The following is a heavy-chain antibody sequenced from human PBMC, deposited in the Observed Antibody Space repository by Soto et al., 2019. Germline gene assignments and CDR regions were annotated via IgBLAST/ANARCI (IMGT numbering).Heavy chain of an antibody. CDR2: ISSSSSYI. CDR1: GFTFSSYS. CDR3: ARHRNYYYGMDV. V-gene: IGHV3-21*01. J-gene: IGHJ6*02. Sequence: GGSLRLSCAASGFTFSSYSMNWVRQAPGKGLEWVSSISSSSSYIYYADSVKGRFTISRDNAKNSLYLQMNSLRAEDTAVYYCARHRNYYYGMDVWGQGTTVTVYS.